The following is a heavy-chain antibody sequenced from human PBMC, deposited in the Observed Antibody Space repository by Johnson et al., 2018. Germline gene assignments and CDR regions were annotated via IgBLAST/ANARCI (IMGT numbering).Heavy chain of an antibody. Sequence: QVQLVQSGGGVVQPGRSLRLSCAASEFTFSTYGMHWVRQAPGQGLEWVAVISYDGSYQNYADSVKGRFTIARDNSKNTLHLQMNSLRTEDTAVYYCANQLGGSSALSYWGRGTLVTVAS. D-gene: IGHD1-26*01. CDR3: ANQLGGSSALSY. CDR2: ISYDGSYQ. CDR1: EFTFSTYG. J-gene: IGHJ4*02. V-gene: IGHV3-30*18.